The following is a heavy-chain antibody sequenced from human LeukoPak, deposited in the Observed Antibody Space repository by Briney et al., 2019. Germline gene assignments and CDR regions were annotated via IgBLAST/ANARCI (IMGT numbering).Heavy chain of an antibody. CDR1: GGSISSYY. CDR3: ARGAVAGRFSFYFDY. J-gene: IGHJ4*02. Sequence: PSETLSLTCTVSGGSISSYYWSWIRQPAGKGLEWIGRIYTSGSTNYNPSLKSRVTISVDTSKNQFSLKLSSVTAVDTAVYYCARGAVAGRFSFYFDYWGQGTLVTVSS. D-gene: IGHD6-19*01. CDR2: IYTSGST. V-gene: IGHV4-4*07.